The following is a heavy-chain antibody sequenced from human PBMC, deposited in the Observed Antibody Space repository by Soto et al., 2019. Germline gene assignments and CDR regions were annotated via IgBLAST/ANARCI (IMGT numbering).Heavy chain of an antibody. CDR3: ARDMGSMRAVARWQTGMDG. V-gene: IGHV4-4*07. CDR1: GGSISSYY. D-gene: IGHD6-19*01. J-gene: IGHJ6*02. Sequence: ETLSLTCTVSGGSISSYYWSWIRQPAGKGLEWIGRIYTSGSTNYNPSLKSRVTMSVDTSKNQFSLKLSSVTAADTAVYYCARDMGSMRAVARWQTGMDGWGQGTTVIVSS. CDR2: IYTSGST.